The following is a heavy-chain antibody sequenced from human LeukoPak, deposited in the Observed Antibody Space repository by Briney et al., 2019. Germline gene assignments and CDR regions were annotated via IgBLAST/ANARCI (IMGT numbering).Heavy chain of an antibody. V-gene: IGHV4-59*01. CDR1: GGSISSYY. D-gene: IGHD3-22*01. CDR3: ARAKYYYDSSGYYY. Sequence: SETLSLTCTVSGGSISSYYWSWIRQPPEKGLEWIGYIYYSGSTNYNPSLKSRVTISVDTSKNQFSLKLSSVTAADTAVYYCARAKYYYDSSGYYYWGQGTLVTVSS. CDR2: IYYSGST. J-gene: IGHJ4*02.